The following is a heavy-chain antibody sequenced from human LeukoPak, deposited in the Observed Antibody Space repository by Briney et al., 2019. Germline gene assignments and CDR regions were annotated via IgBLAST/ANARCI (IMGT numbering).Heavy chain of an antibody. CDR2: VSYSGST. V-gene: IGHV4-59*08. Sequence: KPSETLSLTCTVSGGSISSYYWSWIRQPPGKGLEWIGYVSYSGSTDYNPSLRSRVTMSVDTSKNQFSLKLVSMTAADTAVYYCARGSSVSPNWFDPWGQGTLVTVSS. D-gene: IGHD6-19*01. CDR3: ARGSSVSPNWFDP. CDR1: GGSISSYY. J-gene: IGHJ5*02.